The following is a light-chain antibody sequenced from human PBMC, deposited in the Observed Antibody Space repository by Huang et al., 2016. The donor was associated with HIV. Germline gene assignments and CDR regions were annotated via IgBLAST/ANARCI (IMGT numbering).Light chain of an antibody. V-gene: IGKV3-15*01. J-gene: IGKJ4*01. CDR3: QQYNNWPPLT. CDR2: GAA. Sequence: MLTQSPASLSVSPGETVTLSCRANESVSSNLAWYQHKIGQSPRLLIYGAATRATGTPAKYSGSASGTDFTLTIISLQSEDFAVYYSQQYNNWPPLTLGGGTKVEIK. CDR1: ESVSSN.